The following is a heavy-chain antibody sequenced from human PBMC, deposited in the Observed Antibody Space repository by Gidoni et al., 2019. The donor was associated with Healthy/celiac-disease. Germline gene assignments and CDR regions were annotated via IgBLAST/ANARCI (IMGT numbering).Heavy chain of an antibody. CDR1: GGSISSSSYY. V-gene: IGHV4-39*01. J-gene: IGHJ4*02. D-gene: IGHD6-19*01. CDR2: IYYSWST. Sequence: QLQLQESGPGLVKPSETLSLTCTVSGGSISSSSYYWGWIRQPPGKGLEWIGSIYYSWSTYYNPSLKSRVTISVDTSKNQFSLKLSSVTAADTAVYYCARISSGWNFDYWGQGTLVTVSS. CDR3: ARISSGWNFDY.